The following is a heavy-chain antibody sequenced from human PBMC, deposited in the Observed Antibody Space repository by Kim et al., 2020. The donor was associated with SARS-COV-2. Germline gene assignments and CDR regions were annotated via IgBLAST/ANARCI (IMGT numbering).Heavy chain of an antibody. J-gene: IGHJ4*02. V-gene: IGHV4-59*13. CDR2: IYYSGST. D-gene: IGHD1-26*01. CDR1: GGSISSYY. Sequence: SETLSLTCTVSGGSISSYYWSWIRQPPGKGLEWIGYIYYSGSTNYNPSLKSRVTISVDTSKNQFSLKLSSVTAADTAMYYCAREEGGSYLGYWGQGTLVTVSS. CDR3: AREEGGSYLGY.